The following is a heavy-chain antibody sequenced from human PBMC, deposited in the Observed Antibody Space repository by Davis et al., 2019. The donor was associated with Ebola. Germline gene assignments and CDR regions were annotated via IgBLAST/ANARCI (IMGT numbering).Heavy chain of an antibody. Sequence: ASVKVSCKASGYTFTGYYMHWVRQAPGQGLEWMGWINPNSGGTNYAQKFQGWVTMTRDTSISIAYMELSRLRSEDTAMYYCARDEDVWGQGTTVTVSS. V-gene: IGHV1-2*04. CDR3: ARDEDV. J-gene: IGHJ6*02. CDR1: GYTFTGYY. CDR2: INPNSGGT.